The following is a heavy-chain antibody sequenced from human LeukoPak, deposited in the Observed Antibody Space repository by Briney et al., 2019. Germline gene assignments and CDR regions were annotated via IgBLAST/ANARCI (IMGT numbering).Heavy chain of an antibody. V-gene: IGHV1-2*02. CDR3: ARVEVRDCTNGVCSAYYYYYMDV. D-gene: IGHD2-8*01. CDR1: GYTFTGYY. CDR2: INPNSGGT. J-gene: IGHJ6*03. Sequence: ASVTVSCKASGYTFTGYYMHWVRQAPGQGLEWMGWINPNSGGTNYAQKFQGRVTMTRDTSISTAYMELSRLRSDDTAVYYCARVEVRDCTNGVCSAYYYYYMDVWGKGTTVTVSS.